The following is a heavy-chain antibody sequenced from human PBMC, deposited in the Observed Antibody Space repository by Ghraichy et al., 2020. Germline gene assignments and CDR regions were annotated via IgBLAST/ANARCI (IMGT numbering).Heavy chain of an antibody. D-gene: IGHD2-2*01. V-gene: IGHV2-5*02. Sequence: SGPTLVKPTQTLTLTCTFSGFSLSTSGVGVGWIRQPPGKALEWLALIYWDDDKRYSPSLKSRLTITKDTSKNQVVLKMTNMDPVDTGTYYCTHRRVIVPDAIPNFYGFDPWGQGTLVTVSS. CDR2: IYWDDDK. J-gene: IGHJ5*02. CDR1: GFSLSTSGVG. CDR3: THRRVIVPDAIPNFYGFDP.